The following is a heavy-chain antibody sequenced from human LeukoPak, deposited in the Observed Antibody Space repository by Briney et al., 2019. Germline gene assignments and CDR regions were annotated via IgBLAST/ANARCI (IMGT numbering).Heavy chain of an antibody. D-gene: IGHD3-22*01. V-gene: IGHV7-4-1*02. CDR3: ASGNYDSSGYYFDLLEYYFDY. J-gene: IGHJ4*02. CDR2: INTNTGNP. CDR1: GYTFTIYA. Sequence: ASVKVSCKASGYTFTIYAMNWVRQAPGQGLEWMGWINTNTGNPTYAQGFTGRFVFSLDTSVSTAYLQISSLKAEDTAVYYCASGNYDSSGYYFDLLEYYFDYWGQGTLVTVSS.